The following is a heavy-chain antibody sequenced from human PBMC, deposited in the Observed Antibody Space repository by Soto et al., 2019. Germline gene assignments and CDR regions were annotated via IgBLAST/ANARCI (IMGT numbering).Heavy chain of an antibody. CDR3: ARVAAYDFWSGYPSWYFDL. J-gene: IGHJ2*01. CDR1: SGSISSSNW. Sequence: QVQLQESGPGLVKPSGTLSLTCAVSSGSISSSNWWSWVRQPPGKGLEWIGEIYHSGSTNYNPSLKSRVTLSVDKSKNQFSLKLSSVTAADTAVYYCARVAAYDFWSGYPSWYFDLWGRGTLVTVSS. D-gene: IGHD3-3*01. V-gene: IGHV4-4*02. CDR2: IYHSGST.